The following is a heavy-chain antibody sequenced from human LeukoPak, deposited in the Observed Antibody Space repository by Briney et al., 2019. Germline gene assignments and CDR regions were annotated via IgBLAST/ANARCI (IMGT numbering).Heavy chain of an antibody. J-gene: IGHJ5*02. Sequence: PSETLSLTCTVSGGSISSYYWSWIRQPPGKGLEWIGYIYYSGSTNYNPSLKSRVTISVDTSKNQFSLKLSSVTAADTAVYYCARAILRDYCSSTSCYVGWFDPWGQGTLVTVSS. CDR3: ARAILRDYCSSTSCYVGWFDP. D-gene: IGHD2-2*01. V-gene: IGHV4-59*01. CDR2: IYYSGST. CDR1: GGSISSYY.